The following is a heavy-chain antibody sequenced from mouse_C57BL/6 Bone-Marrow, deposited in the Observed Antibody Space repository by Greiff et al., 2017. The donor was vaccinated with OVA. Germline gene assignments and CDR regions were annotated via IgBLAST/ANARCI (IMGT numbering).Heavy chain of an antibody. D-gene: IGHD1-1*01. V-gene: IGHV7-3*01. CDR1: GFTFTDYY. CDR3: ASLYYYGSSHYYYAMDY. J-gene: IGHJ4*01. CDR2: IRNKANGYTT. Sequence: EVQLQQSGGGLVQPGGSLSLSCAASGFTFTDYYMSWVRQPPGKALEWLGFIRNKANGYTTEYSASVKGRFTISRDNSQSILYLQMNALRAEDSATYYCASLYYYGSSHYYYAMDYWGQGTSVTVSS.